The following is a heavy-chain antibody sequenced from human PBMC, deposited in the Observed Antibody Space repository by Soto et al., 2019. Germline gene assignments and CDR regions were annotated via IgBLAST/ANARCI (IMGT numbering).Heavy chain of an antibody. CDR1: GGSISSGGYY. Sequence: QVQLQESGPGLVKPSQTLSLTCTVSGGSISSGGYYWSWIRQHPGKGLEWIGYIYYSGSTYYNPSLQSRVTIPVDTSKNQFSLKLSSVPAADTAVYYCARPHIVVPEVWFDPWGQGTLVTVSS. CDR2: IYYSGST. V-gene: IGHV4-31*03. J-gene: IGHJ5*02. D-gene: IGHD2-21*01. CDR3: ARPHIVVPEVWFDP.